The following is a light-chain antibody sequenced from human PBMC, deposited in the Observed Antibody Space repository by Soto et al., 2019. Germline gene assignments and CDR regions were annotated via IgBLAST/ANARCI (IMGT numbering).Light chain of an antibody. V-gene: IGLV1-44*01. CDR2: SNN. CDR3: AAWDGSLNTYV. Sequence: VLTQSPSASGTPGQRVTISCSGSSSNIGSNPVNWYQHLPGTAPKLLIYSNNQRPSGVPDRFSGSKSGTSTSLAVSELQSDDEADYYCAAWDGSLNTYVFGIGTRAPS. CDR1: SSNIGSNP. J-gene: IGLJ1*01.